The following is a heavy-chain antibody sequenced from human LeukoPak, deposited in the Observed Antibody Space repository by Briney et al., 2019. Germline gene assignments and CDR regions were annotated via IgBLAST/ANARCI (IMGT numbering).Heavy chain of an antibody. J-gene: IGHJ5*02. CDR1: GGSISSSGYY. CDR3: ARDQSGGNYDNDGYSGATNWFDP. Sequence: TSETLSLTCTVSGGSISSSGYYWGWIRQPPGKGLEWIGSIYYSGSTYYNPSLKSRATISVDTSKNQFSLKLTSVTAADTAVYYCARDQSGGNYDNDGYSGATNWFDPWGQGTLVTVSS. CDR2: IYYSGST. D-gene: IGHD3-22*01. V-gene: IGHV4-39*07.